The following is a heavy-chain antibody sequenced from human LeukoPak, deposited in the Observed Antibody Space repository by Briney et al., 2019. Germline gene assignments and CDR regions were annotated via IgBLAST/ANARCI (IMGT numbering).Heavy chain of an antibody. Sequence: GSLRLSCAASGFTVSSNYMSWVRQAPGKGLEWIGYISFSGSTNSNPSLKSRVTISVDTSKNQFSLTLNSVTAADTAVYYCARAGRNSRSYDYWGQGTLVTVSS. CDR1: GFTVSSNY. J-gene: IGHJ4*02. D-gene: IGHD1-26*01. V-gene: IGHV4-59*02. CDR2: ISFSGST. CDR3: ARAGRNSRSYDY.